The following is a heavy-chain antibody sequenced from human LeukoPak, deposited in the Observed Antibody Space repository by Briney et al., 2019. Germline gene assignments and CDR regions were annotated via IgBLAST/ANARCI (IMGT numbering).Heavy chain of an antibody. D-gene: IGHD4-23*01. CDR3: ARGPYGGKSMYYFDS. CDR1: GGSISSYY. J-gene: IGHJ4*02. CDR2: IYTSGGT. V-gene: IGHV4-4*07. Sequence: SETLSLTCTVSGGSISSYYWSWIRQPEGKGLEWVGRIYTSGGTNYNPSLKSRVTMSVDTSKNQFSLKVSSVTAADTAVYYCARGPYGGKSMYYFDSWGQGTLVTVSS.